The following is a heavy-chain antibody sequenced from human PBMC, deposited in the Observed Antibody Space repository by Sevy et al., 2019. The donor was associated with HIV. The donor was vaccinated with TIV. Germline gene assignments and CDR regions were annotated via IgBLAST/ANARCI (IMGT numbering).Heavy chain of an antibody. CDR3: ARRGDNNWFDP. CDR2: ISYTGSA. D-gene: IGHD2-15*01. V-gene: IGHV4-39*01. CDR1: GVSISGGAYY. J-gene: IGHJ5*02. Sequence: SETLSLTCTVSGVSISGGAYYWGWIRQRPGKGLEWIESISYTGSAYYNPSLKSRVTISVDTSKNQFSLKLTSVTAADTAVYYCARRGDNNWFDPWGQGTLVTVSS.